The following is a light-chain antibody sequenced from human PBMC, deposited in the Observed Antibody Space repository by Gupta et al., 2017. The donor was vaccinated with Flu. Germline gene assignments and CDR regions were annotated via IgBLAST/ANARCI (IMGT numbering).Light chain of an antibody. Sequence: DIVLTQSPGTLSLSPGERAALSCRASQSVSSSYLAWYQQKPGQAPRLLIYAASSRATGIPDRFSGSGSGTDFTLTISRLEPEDFAVYYCQQYGSFWTFGQGTKVEIK. CDR2: AAS. J-gene: IGKJ1*01. CDR3: QQYGSFWT. V-gene: IGKV3-20*01. CDR1: QSVSSSY.